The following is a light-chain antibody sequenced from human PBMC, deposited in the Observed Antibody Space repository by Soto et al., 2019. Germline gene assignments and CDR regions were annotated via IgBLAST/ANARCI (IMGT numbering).Light chain of an antibody. V-gene: IGLV1-44*01. CDR2: GND. CDR3: AAWDDRLNAPV. CDR1: NSNIGSNA. J-gene: IGLJ2*01. Sequence: QSVLTQPPSASGTPGQRVTISCSGSNSNIGSNAVNWYQQLPGTAPKLLIHGNDQWPSGVPDRLSGSKSGTSASLAISGLQAEDEADYYSAAWDDRLNAPVFGGGTKLTVL.